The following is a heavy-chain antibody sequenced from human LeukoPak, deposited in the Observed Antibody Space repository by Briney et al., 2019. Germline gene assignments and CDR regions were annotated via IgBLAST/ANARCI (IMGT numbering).Heavy chain of an antibody. CDR1: GGSISSSNW. CDR3: ASHYYDSSGYYYEADAFDI. Sequence: SGTLSLTCAVSGGSISSSNWWSWVRQPPGKGLEWIGEIYHSGSTNYNPSLKSRVTISVDKSKNQFSLKLSSVTAADTAVYYCASHYYDSSGYYYEADAFDIWGQGTMVTVSS. CDR2: IYHSGST. J-gene: IGHJ3*02. D-gene: IGHD3-22*01. V-gene: IGHV4-4*02.